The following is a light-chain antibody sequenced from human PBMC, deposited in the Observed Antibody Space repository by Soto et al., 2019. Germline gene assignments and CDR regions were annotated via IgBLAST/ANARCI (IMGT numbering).Light chain of an antibody. Sequence: QSALAQPSSVSGSPGQSITISCTGTSTDVGGYNYVSWYQHHPGKGPKLIIYEVNNRPSGVSDRFSGSKSGNKASLTISNLEAEDESDYYCSSYTSSNTFYVFGTGTKLTVL. J-gene: IGLJ1*01. CDR3: SSYTSSNTFYV. V-gene: IGLV2-14*01. CDR2: EVN. CDR1: STDVGGYNY.